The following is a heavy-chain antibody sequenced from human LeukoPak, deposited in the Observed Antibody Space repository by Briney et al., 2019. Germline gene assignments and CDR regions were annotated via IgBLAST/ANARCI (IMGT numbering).Heavy chain of an antibody. V-gene: IGHV3-11*04. J-gene: IGHJ3*02. CDR3: AKETLEWSPPDI. CDR2: IYNGGDTI. CDR1: GFTFSDHY. D-gene: IGHD3-3*01. Sequence: GGSLRLSCATSGFTFSDHYMTWIRQAPGKGLETVSYIYNGGDTIYYADSVRGRFTISRDNAESSLYLQMNSLRAEDTAVYYCAKETLEWSPPDIWGQGTTVTVSS.